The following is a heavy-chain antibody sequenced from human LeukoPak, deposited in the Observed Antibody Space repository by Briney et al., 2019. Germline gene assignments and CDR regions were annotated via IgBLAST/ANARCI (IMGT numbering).Heavy chain of an antibody. J-gene: IGHJ4*02. V-gene: IGHV1-2*02. Sequence: ASVKVSCTASGYTFTGYYMHWVRQAPGQGLEWMGWINPNSGGTDYAQKFQGRVTMTSDTSISTAYMELSRLRSDDTAVYYCARSYYGSGSADWGQGTLVTVSS. CDR1: GYTFTGYY. D-gene: IGHD3-10*01. CDR3: ARSYYGSGSAD. CDR2: INPNSGGT.